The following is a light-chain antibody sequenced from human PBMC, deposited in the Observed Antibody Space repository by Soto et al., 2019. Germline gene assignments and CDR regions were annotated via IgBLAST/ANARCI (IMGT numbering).Light chain of an antibody. CDR2: GAS. V-gene: IGKV3-15*01. CDR3: HQYNNWSERT. Sequence: EIVMTQSPATLSVSPGDRATLSCRASQSISRNLAWYQQKPGQAPRPLIYGASTRATGIPARFSGSGSGTEFTLPIISLQSDDVAVYYCHQYNNWSERTFGQGTKVEIK. J-gene: IGKJ1*01. CDR1: QSISRN.